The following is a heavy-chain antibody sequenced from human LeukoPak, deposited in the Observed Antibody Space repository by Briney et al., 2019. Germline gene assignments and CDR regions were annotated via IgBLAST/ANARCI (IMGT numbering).Heavy chain of an antibody. Sequence: SETLSLTCAVYGGSFTTYYWTWIRQPPGKGLEWIGEIHHSGRTNYKPSLRSRVTISLDTSKNQFSLNLNSVTAADTAVYYCARGLSSGWVDYWGQGTLVTVFS. CDR1: GGSFTTYY. CDR2: IHHSGRT. V-gene: IGHV4-34*01. CDR3: ARGLSSGWVDY. J-gene: IGHJ4*02. D-gene: IGHD6-19*01.